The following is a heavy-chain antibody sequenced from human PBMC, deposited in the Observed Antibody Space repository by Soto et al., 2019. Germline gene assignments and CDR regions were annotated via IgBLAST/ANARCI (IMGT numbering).Heavy chain of an antibody. CDR3: AREVAVAAREFDY. D-gene: IGHD6-19*01. CDR2: IYYSGST. CDR1: GGSVSSGSYY. J-gene: IGHJ4*02. Sequence: PSETLSLTCTVSGGSVSSGSYYWSWIRQPPGKGLEWIGYIYYSGSTNYNPSLKSRVTISVDTSKNQFSLKLSSVTAADTAVYYCAREVAVAAREFDYWGQGTLVTVSS. V-gene: IGHV4-61*01.